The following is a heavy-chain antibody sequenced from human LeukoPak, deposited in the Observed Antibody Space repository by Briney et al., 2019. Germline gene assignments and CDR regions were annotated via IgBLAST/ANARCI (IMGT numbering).Heavy chain of an antibody. D-gene: IGHD3-22*01. CDR1: GFTFSSYA. V-gene: IGHV3-30*04. CDR2: ISYDGSNK. Sequence: PGGSLRLSCAASGFTFSSYAMHWVRQAPGKGLEWVSVISYDGSNKYYADSVKGRFTISRDNSKNTLYLQMNILRAEDTAVYYCARGPLQYYYDRSGHYIFDYWGQGTLVTVSS. J-gene: IGHJ4*02. CDR3: ARGPLQYYYDRSGHYIFDY.